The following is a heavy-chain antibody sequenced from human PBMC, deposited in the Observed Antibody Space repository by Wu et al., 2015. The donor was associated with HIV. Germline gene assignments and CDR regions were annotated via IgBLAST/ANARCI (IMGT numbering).Heavy chain of an antibody. D-gene: IGHD2/OR15-2a*01. Sequence: QIQLVQSGAEVKKPGASVKVSCKASGYSFSDYHIHWVRQAPGQGLEWMGWINQNGGGATHVQKFQGRVAMTRDTSISTAFMELSRLRSDDTAVYYCARDTGKLEYSLSPPSYYMDVWDKGTTVTVSS. CDR2: INQNGGGA. CDR3: ARDTGKLEYSLSPPSYYMDV. J-gene: IGHJ6*03. V-gene: IGHV1-2*02. CDR1: GYSFSDYH.